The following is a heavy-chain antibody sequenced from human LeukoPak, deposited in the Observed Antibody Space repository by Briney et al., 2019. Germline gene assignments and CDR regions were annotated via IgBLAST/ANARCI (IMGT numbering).Heavy chain of an antibody. CDR2: IYTSGST. CDR3: ARGGHCSSTSCYKGNAFDI. Sequence: SETLSLTCTVSGGSISSYYWSWIRQPAGKGLEWIGRIYTSGSTNYNPSLKSRVTMSVDTSKNQFSLKLSSVTAADTAVYYCARGGHCSSTSCYKGNAFDIWGQGTMVTVSS. D-gene: IGHD2-2*02. J-gene: IGHJ3*02. CDR1: GGSISSYY. V-gene: IGHV4-4*07.